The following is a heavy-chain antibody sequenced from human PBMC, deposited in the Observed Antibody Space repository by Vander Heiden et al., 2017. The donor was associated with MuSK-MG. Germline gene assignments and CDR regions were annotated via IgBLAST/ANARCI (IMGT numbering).Heavy chain of an antibody. V-gene: IGHV3-48*01. CDR1: GFTFSTHN. CDR3: ARDRYCSTTSCYVYAFDI. CDR2: ISSSSSTI. J-gene: IGHJ3*02. Sequence: VQLVESGGDLVQPGGSRRLSCPASGFTFSTHNMNWVRQAPGKGLEWVSYISSSSSTIYYADSVKGRVTISRDNAKNSLYRQMSSLRAEETALYYCARDRYCSTTSCYVYAFDIWGQGTMVTVSS. D-gene: IGHD2-2*01.